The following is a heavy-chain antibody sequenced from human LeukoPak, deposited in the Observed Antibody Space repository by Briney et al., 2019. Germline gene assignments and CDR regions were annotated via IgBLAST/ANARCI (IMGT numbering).Heavy chain of an antibody. CDR3: ARTIAARQGDFDY. J-gene: IGHJ4*02. D-gene: IGHD6-6*01. Sequence: PGGSLRLSCGGSGFTFSSYNINWVRQAPGKGLEWVSYISSSSDAIFYADSVKGRFTISRDNAKSSLYLQMNSLRAEDTAVYYCARTIAARQGDFDYWGQGTLVTVSS. CDR2: ISSSSDAI. V-gene: IGHV3-48*01. CDR1: GFTFSSYN.